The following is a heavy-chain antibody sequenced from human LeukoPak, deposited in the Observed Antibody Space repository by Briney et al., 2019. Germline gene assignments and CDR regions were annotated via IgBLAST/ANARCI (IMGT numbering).Heavy chain of an antibody. Sequence: GGSLRLSCAASGFTFTTYGMHWVRQAPGKGLEWVALISFDGSEKYYAESVKGRFTISRDNSKNTLYLQMNSLRAEDTAVYYCAKSGLNRFDYWGQGTLVTASS. CDR1: GFTFTTYG. D-gene: IGHD2-15*01. CDR3: AKSGLNRFDY. J-gene: IGHJ4*02. V-gene: IGHV3-30*18. CDR2: ISFDGSEK.